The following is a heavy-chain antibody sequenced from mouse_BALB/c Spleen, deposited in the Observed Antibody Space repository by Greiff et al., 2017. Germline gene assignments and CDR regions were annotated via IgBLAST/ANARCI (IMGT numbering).Heavy chain of an antibody. Sequence: EVMLVESGGGLVQPGGSLKLSCAASGFTFSSYGMSWVRQTPDKRLELVATINSNGGSTYYPDSVKGRFTISRDNAKNTLYLQMSSLKSEDTAMYYCARDLGTTPGNFDYWGQGTTLTVSS. CDR1: GFTFSSYG. D-gene: IGHD1-1*01. CDR3: ARDLGTTPGNFDY. CDR2: INSNGGST. V-gene: IGHV5-6-3*01. J-gene: IGHJ2*01.